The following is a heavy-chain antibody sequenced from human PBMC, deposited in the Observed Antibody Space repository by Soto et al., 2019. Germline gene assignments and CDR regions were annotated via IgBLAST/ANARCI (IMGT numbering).Heavy chain of an antibody. CDR3: ARSMSTGTNPYFDY. CDR2: IWYDGTNK. Sequence: QVQLVESGGGVVQPGRSLRLSCAASGFTFSSYTIHWVRQAPGKWLEWVAVIWYDGTNKYYAESVKGRFTISRDNSKNPLDLQRNSLRAEDTAVYYCARSMSTGTNPYFDYWGQGTLVTVSS. V-gene: IGHV3-33*01. CDR1: GFTFSSYT. D-gene: IGHD3-9*01. J-gene: IGHJ4*02.